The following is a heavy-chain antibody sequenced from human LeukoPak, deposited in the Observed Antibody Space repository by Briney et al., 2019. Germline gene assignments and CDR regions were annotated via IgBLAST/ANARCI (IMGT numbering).Heavy chain of an antibody. J-gene: IGHJ6*02. D-gene: IGHD4-17*01. CDR2: ISSSSSYI. CDR1: GFTFSSYS. CDR3: ASPVYGDSSYYYGMDV. V-gene: IGHV3-21*01. Sequence: GGSLRLSCAASGFTFSSYSMNWVRQAPGKGLEWVSSISSSSSYIYYADSVKGRFTISRDNAKNSLYLQMNSLRAEDTAVYYCASPVYGDSSYYYGMDVWGQGTTVTVSS.